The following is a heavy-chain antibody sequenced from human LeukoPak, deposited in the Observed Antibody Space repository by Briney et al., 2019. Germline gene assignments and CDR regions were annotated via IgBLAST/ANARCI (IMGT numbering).Heavy chain of an antibody. CDR2: FDPEDGET. Sequence: ASVKVSCKVSGYTLTELSMHWVRQAPGKGLEWMGGFDPEDGETIYAQKFQGRVTMTEDTSTDTAYMELSSLRSEDTAVYYCATDLLLEIATRPDAFDIWGQGTMVTVSS. D-gene: IGHD2-21*01. V-gene: IGHV1-24*01. CDR1: GYTLTELS. J-gene: IGHJ3*02. CDR3: ATDLLLEIATRPDAFDI.